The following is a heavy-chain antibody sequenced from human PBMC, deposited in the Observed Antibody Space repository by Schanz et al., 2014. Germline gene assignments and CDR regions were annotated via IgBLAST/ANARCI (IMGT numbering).Heavy chain of an antibody. V-gene: IGHV3-33*06. D-gene: IGHD4-4*01. J-gene: IGHJ3*02. CDR1: GFTFSSYG. CDR2: VCYDGSKK. CDR3: AKDRWRATVMVDAFDI. Sequence: VQLVESGGGLVQPGRSLRLSCAASGFTFSSYGMHWVRQVPGKGLEWVAVVCYDGSKKYYADSVKGRFTTSRDNSKNTMYLQMNSLRAEDTAVYFCAKDRWRATVMVDAFDIWGQGTKVTVSS.